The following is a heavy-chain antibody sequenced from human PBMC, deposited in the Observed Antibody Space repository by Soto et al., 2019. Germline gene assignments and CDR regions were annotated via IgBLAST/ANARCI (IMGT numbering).Heavy chain of an antibody. J-gene: IGHJ4*02. Sequence: EVRLVESGGGLVKPGGSLRLSCAASGFTFSGYSMNWVRQAPGKGLEWVSSISSSSSYIYYADSVKGRFTISRDNGKNSLYLQMNSLRTEDTALYYCASAVTMGWSPLGYWGQGTPVTVSS. V-gene: IGHV3-21*06. CDR3: ASAVTMGWSPLGY. CDR2: ISSSSSYI. D-gene: IGHD4-17*01. CDR1: GFTFSGYS.